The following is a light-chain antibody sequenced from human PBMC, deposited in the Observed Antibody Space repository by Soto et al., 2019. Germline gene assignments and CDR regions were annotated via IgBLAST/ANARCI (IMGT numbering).Light chain of an antibody. J-gene: IGKJ1*01. CDR3: QQYYSYPRT. Sequence: AIRMTQSPSSLSASTGDRVTINCRASQYITSYLAWYQQKPGKAPKLLIYAASTLQSGVPSRFSGSGSGTDFTLTITCLQSEDFATYYCQQYYSYPRTFGQGTKV. CDR1: QYITSY. V-gene: IGKV1-8*01. CDR2: AAS.